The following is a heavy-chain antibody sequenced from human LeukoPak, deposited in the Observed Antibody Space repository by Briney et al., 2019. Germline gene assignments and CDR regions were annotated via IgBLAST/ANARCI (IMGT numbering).Heavy chain of an antibody. CDR2: IYYSGST. CDR3: ARVIDYDYVWGSYRLFNY. V-gene: IGHV4-39*07. D-gene: IGHD3-16*02. CDR1: GGSISSSSYY. J-gene: IGHJ4*02. Sequence: PSETLSLTCTVSGGSISSSSYYWGWIRQPPGKGLEWIGSIYYSGSTYYNPSLKSRVTISVDTSKNQFSLKLSSVTAADTAVYYCARVIDYDYVWGSYRLFNYWGQGTLVTVSS.